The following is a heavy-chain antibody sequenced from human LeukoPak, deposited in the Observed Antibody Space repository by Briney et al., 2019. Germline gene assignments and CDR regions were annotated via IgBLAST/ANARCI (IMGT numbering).Heavy chain of an antibody. V-gene: IGHV3-48*01. CDR3: ARSSRVVVAAQTHALDY. CDR2: IGTSSGAI. CDR1: GFTFSTYN. D-gene: IGHD2-15*01. Sequence: PGGSLRLSCSASGFTFSTYNMNWVRQTPGKGLEWVSFIGTSSGAIYYADSVKGRFTISRDNSKNTLYLQMNSLRAEDTAVYYCARSSRVVVAAQTHALDYWGQGTLVTVSS. J-gene: IGHJ4*02.